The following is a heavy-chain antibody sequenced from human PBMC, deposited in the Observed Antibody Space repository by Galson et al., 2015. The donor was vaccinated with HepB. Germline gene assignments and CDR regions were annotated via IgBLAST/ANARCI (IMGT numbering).Heavy chain of an antibody. J-gene: IGHJ4*02. CDR2: ISYDGSNK. D-gene: IGHD4-17*01. CDR3: TTVTKGY. CDR1: GFTFSSYG. Sequence: SLRLSCAASGFTFSSYGMHWVRQAPGKGLEWVAVISYDGSNKYYADSVKGRFTISRDNSKNTLYLQMNSLRAEDTAVYYCTTVTKGYWGQGTLVTVSS. V-gene: IGHV3-30*03.